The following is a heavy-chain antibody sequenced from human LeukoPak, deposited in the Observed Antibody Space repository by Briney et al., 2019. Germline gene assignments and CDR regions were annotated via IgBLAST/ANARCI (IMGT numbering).Heavy chain of an antibody. V-gene: IGHV4-30-2*01. D-gene: IGHD5-18*01. CDR3: ARSGYSYGYGY. J-gene: IGHJ4*02. CDR2: IYHSGST. Sequence: PSQTLSLTCTVSGGSISSGDYYWSWIRQPPGKGLEWIGYIYHSGSTYYNPSLKSRVTISVDRSKNQFSLKLSSVTAADTAVYYCARSGYSYGYGYWGQGTLVTVSS. CDR1: GGSISSGDYY.